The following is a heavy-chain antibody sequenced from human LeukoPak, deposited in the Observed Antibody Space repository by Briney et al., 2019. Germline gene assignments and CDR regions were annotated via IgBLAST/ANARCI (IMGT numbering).Heavy chain of an antibody. CDR3: ARRNDLGI. CDR1: GGSISGDH. J-gene: IGHJ3*02. D-gene: IGHD3-16*01. CDR2: IYYSGST. V-gene: IGHV4-59*08. Sequence: PSETLSLTCTVSGGSISGDHWNWIRQPPGKGLEWIGYIYYSGSTNYNPSLKSRVTISIDTSKNKFSLKLTSLTAADTAVYYCARRNDLGIWGQGTMVTVSS.